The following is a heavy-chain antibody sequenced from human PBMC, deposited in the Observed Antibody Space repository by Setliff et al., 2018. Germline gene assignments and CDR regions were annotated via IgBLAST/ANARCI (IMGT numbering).Heavy chain of an antibody. CDR3: ATAITWTSTRRF. D-gene: IGHD1-1*01. CDR1: GFTFSNAW. CDR2: IKSKTDGGAI. Sequence: GGSLRLSCAASGFTFSNAWMSWVRQAPGKGLEWVGRIKSKTDGGAIAYAAPVEGRFVISRDDSTNTLYLQMNSLNTEDTAVYYCATAITWTSTRRFWGQGTLVTVS. V-gene: IGHV3-15*01. J-gene: IGHJ4*02.